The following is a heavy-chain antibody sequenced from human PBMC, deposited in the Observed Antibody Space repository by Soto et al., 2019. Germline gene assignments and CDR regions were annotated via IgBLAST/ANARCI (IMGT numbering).Heavy chain of an antibody. D-gene: IGHD2-2*01. V-gene: IGHV1-69*06. CDR2: IIPIFGTA. CDR1: GGTFSSYA. J-gene: IGHJ6*02. Sequence: SVKVSCKASGGTFSSYAISWVRQAPGQGLEWMGGIIPIFGTANYAQKFQGRVTITADKSTSTAYMELSSLRSEDTAVYYCAKTTKIVVVTSKVGMEVWAKGPRSPSP. CDR3: AKTTKIVVVTSKVGMEV.